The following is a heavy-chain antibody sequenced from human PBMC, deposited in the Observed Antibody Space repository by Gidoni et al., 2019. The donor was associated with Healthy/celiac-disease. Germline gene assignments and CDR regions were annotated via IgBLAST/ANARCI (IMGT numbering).Heavy chain of an antibody. Sequence: QVQLQESGPGLVKPSEPLSLTCTVSVGSIRSYYWSWIRQPAGKGLEWIGRIYTSGSTNYNPSLKSRVTMSVDTSKNQFSLKLSSVTAADTAVYYCARAPSIAALPALYYFDYWGQGTLVTVSS. CDR2: IYTSGST. V-gene: IGHV4-4*07. D-gene: IGHD6-6*01. CDR3: ARAPSIAALPALYYFDY. J-gene: IGHJ4*02. CDR1: VGSIRSYY.